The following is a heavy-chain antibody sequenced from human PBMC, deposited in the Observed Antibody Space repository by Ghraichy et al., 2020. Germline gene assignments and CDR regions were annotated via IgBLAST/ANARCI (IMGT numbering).Heavy chain of an antibody. V-gene: IGHV3-23*01. CDR2: ITNSGDRT. J-gene: IGHJ4*02. CDR1: GFIFSNYA. Sequence: GGSLRLSCAASGFIFSNYAMSWVRQAPGEGLEWVSSITNSGDRTYYADSVRGRFTISRDNSKNTVYLQVNSLRAEDTALYYCAKSVYGYGLVDYWGQGTLVTVSS. CDR3: AKSVYGYGLVDY. D-gene: IGHD5/OR15-5a*01.